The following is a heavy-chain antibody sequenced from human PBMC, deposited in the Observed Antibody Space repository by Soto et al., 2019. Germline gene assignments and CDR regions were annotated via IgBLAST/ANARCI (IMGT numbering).Heavy chain of an antibody. J-gene: IGHJ4*02. Sequence: PGGALRLSCAASGFTFSSYLMHWVGQSPGKGLVWVSRINSDGSSTSYADSVKGRFTISRDNAKNTLYLQMNSLRAEDTAVYYCAREVGYSSGRVSDYFDYWGQGTLVPVSS. CDR1: GFTFSSYL. V-gene: IGHV3-74*01. D-gene: IGHD6-19*01. CDR2: INSDGSST. CDR3: AREVGYSSGRVSDYFDY.